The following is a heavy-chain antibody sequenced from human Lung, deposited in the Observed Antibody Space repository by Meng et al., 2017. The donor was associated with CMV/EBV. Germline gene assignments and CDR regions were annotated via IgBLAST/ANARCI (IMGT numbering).Heavy chain of an antibody. D-gene: IGHD2-2*01. CDR2: INSNTGDT. V-gene: IGHV1-8*03. CDR3: ARGPPYCTSTRCFPYYYNGLDV. Sequence: DINWVRQAPGQGLDWMGWINSNTGDTGYAQKFQGRVTITRNTSTNTVYMDLSSLRFEDTAVYYCARGPPYCTSTRCFPYYYNGLDVWGQGTTVTVSS. CDR1: D. J-gene: IGHJ6*02.